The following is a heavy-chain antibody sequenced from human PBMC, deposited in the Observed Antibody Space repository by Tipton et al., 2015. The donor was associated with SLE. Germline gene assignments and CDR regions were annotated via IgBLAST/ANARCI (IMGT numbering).Heavy chain of an antibody. CDR3: ARHFRGHCGGAGCYSNSFGI. J-gene: IGHJ3*02. Sequence: TLSLTCSVSGDSISRDGYYLSWFRQHPGKGLEWIGYIDDSGNSHYNASLKSRAAISRDTSKQQFSLTLTSVTAADTAVYYCARHFRGHCGGAGCYSNSFGIWGQGTMVIVSS. CDR2: IDDSGNS. CDR1: GDSISRDGYY. D-gene: IGHD2-15*01. V-gene: IGHV4-31*03.